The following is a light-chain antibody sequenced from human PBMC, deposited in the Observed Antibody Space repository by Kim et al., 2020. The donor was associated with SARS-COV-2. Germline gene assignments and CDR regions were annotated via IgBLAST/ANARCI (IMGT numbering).Light chain of an antibody. CDR1: QAISNY. CDR3: QKYKSFPLT. CDR2: AAS. Sequence: DIQMTQSPSSLSASVGDRVTITCRASQAISNYLAWYQQKPGKVPKVLIYAASTLQSGVPSRFSGSGSGTDFTLTISSLQPEDVATYYCQKYKSFPLTFGGGTKVDIK. J-gene: IGKJ4*01. V-gene: IGKV1-27*01.